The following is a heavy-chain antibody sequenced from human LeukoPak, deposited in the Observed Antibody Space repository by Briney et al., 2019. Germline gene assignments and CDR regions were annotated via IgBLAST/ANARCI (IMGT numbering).Heavy chain of an antibody. D-gene: IGHD2-2*01. CDR3: ARGQRVVPAVQAPNAC. CDR2: ISYDGSNK. Sequence: GRSLRLSCAASGFTFSSYAMHWVRQAPGKGLEWVAVISYDGSNKYYADSVKGRFTISRDNSKNTLYLQMNSLRAGDTAVYYCARGQRVVPAVQAPNACWGQGTLVTVSS. CDR1: GFTFSSYA. V-gene: IGHV3-30*04. J-gene: IGHJ4*02.